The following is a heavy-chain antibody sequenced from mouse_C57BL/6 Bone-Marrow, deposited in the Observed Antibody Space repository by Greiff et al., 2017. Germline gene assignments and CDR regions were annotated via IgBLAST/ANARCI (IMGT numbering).Heavy chain of an antibody. CDR2: IYPSDSET. CDR3: ARGGYEYLGWYFDV. D-gene: IGHD5-1*01. CDR1: GYTFTSYW. V-gene: IGHV1-61*01. J-gene: IGHJ1*03. Sequence: QVQLQQPGAELVRPGSSVKLSCKASGYTFTSYWMDWVKQRPGQGLELIGNIYPSDSETHYNQKFKDKATLTVDKSSSTAYMQHSSLTSEDSAVYYCARGGYEYLGWYFDVWGTGTTVTVSS.